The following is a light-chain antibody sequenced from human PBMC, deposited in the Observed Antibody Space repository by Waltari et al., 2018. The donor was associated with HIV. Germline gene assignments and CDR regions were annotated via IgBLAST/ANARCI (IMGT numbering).Light chain of an antibody. CDR2: RKN. CDR3: AAWADSLSAVV. CDR1: SSNIGSSY. V-gene: IGLV1-47*01. Sequence: QSVLTQPPSASGTPGQRVTISCSGSSSNIGSSYVYCYRHVQGTAPKLLIYRKNRPRSGVPGRFSGAKSGTSASLAISGLRSEDEADYYSAAWADSLSAVVFGGVTKLTVL. J-gene: IGLJ2*01.